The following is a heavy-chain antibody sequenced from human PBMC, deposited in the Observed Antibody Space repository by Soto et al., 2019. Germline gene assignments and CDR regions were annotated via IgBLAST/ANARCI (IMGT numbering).Heavy chain of an antibody. Sequence: QITLKESGPTLVKPTETLTLTCSFSGFSLRTTGVGVGWIRQPPGKALEWLALIYWDDDTRYSPSLMHRLSITKDTSKNQVVLTMTNMDPVDTATYSCAHKENMVTFGRVIGNYFFDFWGPGTPVTISS. CDR3: AHKENMVTFGRVIGNYFFDF. V-gene: IGHV2-5*02. CDR1: GFSLRTTGVG. J-gene: IGHJ4*02. CDR2: IYWDDDT. D-gene: IGHD3-16*02.